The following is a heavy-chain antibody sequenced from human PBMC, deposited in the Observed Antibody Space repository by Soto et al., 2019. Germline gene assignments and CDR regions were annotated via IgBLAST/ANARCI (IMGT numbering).Heavy chain of an antibody. CDR2: INHSGST. CDR3: ARGPITTNPRFDP. CDR1: GGSFSGYY. J-gene: IGHJ5*02. D-gene: IGHD3-22*01. Sequence: SETLSLTCAVYGGSFSGYYWSWIRQPPGKGLEWIGEINHSGSTNYNPSLKSRVTISVDTSKNQFSLKLSSVTAADTAVYYCARGPITTNPRFDPWGQGTLVTVSS. V-gene: IGHV4-34*01.